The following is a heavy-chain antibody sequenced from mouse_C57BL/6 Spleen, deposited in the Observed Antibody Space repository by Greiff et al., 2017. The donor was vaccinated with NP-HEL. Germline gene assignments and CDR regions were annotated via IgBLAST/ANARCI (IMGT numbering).Heavy chain of an antibody. CDR2: ISSGGSYT. J-gene: IGHJ2*01. Sequence: EVKLVESGGDLVKPGGSLKLSCAASGFTFSSYGMSWVRQTPDKRLEWVATISSGGSYTYYPDSVKGRFTISRDNAKNTLYLQMISLKSEDTAMYYCARREYYYGSSPLFDYWGQGTTLTVSS. CDR3: ARREYYYGSSPLFDY. CDR1: GFTFSSYG. V-gene: IGHV5-6*02. D-gene: IGHD1-1*01.